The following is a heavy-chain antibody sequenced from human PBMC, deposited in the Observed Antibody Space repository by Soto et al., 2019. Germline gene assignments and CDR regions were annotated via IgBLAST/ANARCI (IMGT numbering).Heavy chain of an antibody. CDR3: ARDTKEWLGPYNWFDP. CDR2: ISAYNGNT. CDR1: GYTFTSYG. D-gene: IGHD6-19*01. Sequence: ASVKVSCKASGYTFTSYGISWVRQAPGQGLEWMGWISAYNGNTNYAQKLQGRVTMTTDTSTSTAYMELRSLRSDDTAVYYCARDTKEWLGPYNWFDPCGQGTMCTVSS. V-gene: IGHV1-18*01. J-gene: IGHJ5*02.